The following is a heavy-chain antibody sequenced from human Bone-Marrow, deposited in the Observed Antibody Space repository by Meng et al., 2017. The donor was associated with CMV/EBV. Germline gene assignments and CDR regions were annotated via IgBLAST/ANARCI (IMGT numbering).Heavy chain of an antibody. CDR3: GREEAGIAARPYYFDY. J-gene: IGHJ4*02. CDR1: GYTFTGYY. V-gene: IGHV1-2*02. CDR2: INPNSGGT. Sequence: ASVKVSCKASGYTFTGYYMHWVRQAPGQGLEWMGWINPNSGGTNYAQKFQGRVTMTRDTSISTAYMELSRLRSDDTALYYCGREEAGIAARPYYFDYWGQGTLVTVSS. D-gene: IGHD6-6*01.